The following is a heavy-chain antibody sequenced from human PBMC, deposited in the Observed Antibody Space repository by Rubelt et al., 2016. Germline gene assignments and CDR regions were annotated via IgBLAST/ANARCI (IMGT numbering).Heavy chain of an antibody. CDR2: INHSGST. D-gene: IGHD3-22*01. V-gene: IGHV4-34*01. Sequence: GWIGEINHSGSTNYNPSLKSRVTISVDTSKNQFSLKLSSVTAADTAVYYCAKGDYYDSSGLTNFDYWGQGTLVTVSS. CDR3: AKGDYYDSSGLTNFDY. J-gene: IGHJ4*02.